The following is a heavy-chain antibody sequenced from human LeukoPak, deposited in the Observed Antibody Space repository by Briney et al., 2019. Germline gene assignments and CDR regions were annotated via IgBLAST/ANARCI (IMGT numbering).Heavy chain of an antibody. Sequence: ASAKVSCKVSGVSLSATSIHWVRQAPGQWLEWMGGFDPEDSESIFAQRFQGRVTMTEDTSTDTAYMELSSLRSEDTAVYYCATAVKKYYDFWSGYNLRDYWGQGTLVTVSS. CDR3: ATAVKKYYDFWSGYNLRDY. D-gene: IGHD3-3*01. CDR2: FDPEDSES. J-gene: IGHJ4*02. V-gene: IGHV1-24*01. CDR1: GVSLSATS.